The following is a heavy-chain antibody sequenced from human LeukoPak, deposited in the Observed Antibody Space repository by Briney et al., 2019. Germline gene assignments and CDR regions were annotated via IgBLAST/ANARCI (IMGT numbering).Heavy chain of an antibody. Sequence: GGSLRLSCAASGFTFSSYAMSWLRQAPGKGLEWLSTISGSGGSTYYADPVKGRFTISRANSKDTLDLKMNSLRAEDTAVYYCAKGDWSGTYYFDYWGQGTLVTVSS. J-gene: IGHJ4*02. V-gene: IGHV3-23*01. CDR3: AKGDWSGTYYFDY. CDR2: ISGSGGST. CDR1: GFTFSSYA. D-gene: IGHD3-3*01.